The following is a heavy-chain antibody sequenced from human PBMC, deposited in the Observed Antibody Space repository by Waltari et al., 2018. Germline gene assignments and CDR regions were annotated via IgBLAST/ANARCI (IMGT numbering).Heavy chain of an antibody. CDR1: GFTVSSNY. V-gene: IGHV3-53*01. J-gene: IGHJ4*02. Sequence: EVQLVESGGGLIQPGGSLRLSCAASGFTVSSNYMSWVRQAPGKGLEWVSGIDSGGSTYYADAVKGRFTISRDNSKNTLYLQMNSLRAEDTAVYYCARGEELNYYYDSSGYYPFNYWGQGTLVTVSS. CDR3: ARGEELNYYYDSSGYYPFNY. D-gene: IGHD3-22*01. CDR2: IDSGGST.